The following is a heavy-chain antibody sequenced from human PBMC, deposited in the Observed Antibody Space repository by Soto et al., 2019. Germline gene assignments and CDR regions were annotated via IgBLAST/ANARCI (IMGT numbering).Heavy chain of an antibody. D-gene: IGHD2-21*02. CDR3: ARGGRAYCGGDCYSTYYFDY. J-gene: IGHJ4*02. CDR1: GGSFSGYY. V-gene: IGHV4-34*01. CDR2: INHRGST. Sequence: SETLSLTCAVYGGSFSGYYWSWIRQPPGKGLEWIGEINHRGSTNYNPSLKSRVTISVDTSKNQFSLKLSSVTAADTAVYYCARGGRAYCGGDCYSTYYFDYWGQGTLVTVSS.